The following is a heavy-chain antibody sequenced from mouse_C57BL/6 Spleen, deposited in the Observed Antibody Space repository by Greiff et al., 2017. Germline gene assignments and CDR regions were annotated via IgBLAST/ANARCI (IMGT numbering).Heavy chain of an antibody. CDR1: GYTFTDYY. CDR2: IYPGSGNT. V-gene: IGHV1-76*01. J-gene: IGHJ1*03. D-gene: IGHD2-1*01. CDR3: AREGYGNYWYFDV. Sequence: QVQLQQSGAELVRPGASVKLSCKASGYTFTDYYINWVKQRPGQGLEWIARIYPGSGNTYYNEKFKGKATLTAEKSSSTAYMQLSSLTSEDSAVYFCAREGYGNYWYFDVWGTGTTVTVSS.